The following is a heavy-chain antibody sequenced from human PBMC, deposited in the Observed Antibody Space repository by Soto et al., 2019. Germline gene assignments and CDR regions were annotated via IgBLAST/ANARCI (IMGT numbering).Heavy chain of an antibody. J-gene: IGHJ4*02. D-gene: IGHD1-26*01. CDR1: GFTFSSYW. Sequence: GGSLRLSCAASGFTFSSYWMSWVRQAPGEGLEWVANIKQDGSEKYYVDSVKGRFTISRDNAKNSLYLQMNSLRAEDTAVYYCVFLGGYNYFDYWGQGTLVTVSS. V-gene: IGHV3-7*01. CDR3: VFLGGYNYFDY. CDR2: IKQDGSEK.